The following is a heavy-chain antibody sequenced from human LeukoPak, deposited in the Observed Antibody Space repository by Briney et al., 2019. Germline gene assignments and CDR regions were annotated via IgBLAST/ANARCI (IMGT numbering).Heavy chain of an antibody. J-gene: IGHJ5*02. CDR2: IYTSGST. V-gene: IGHV4-4*07. D-gene: IGHD3-10*01. CDR1: GGSISSYY. Sequence: PSETLSLTCTVSGGSISSYYWSWIRQPAGKGLEWIGRIYTSGSTNYNPSLKSRVTMSVDTSKNQFSLKLSSVTAADTAVYYCARGNAWKTITMIRGVSRARWFDPWGQGTLVTVSS. CDR3: ARGNAWKTITMIRGVSRARWFDP.